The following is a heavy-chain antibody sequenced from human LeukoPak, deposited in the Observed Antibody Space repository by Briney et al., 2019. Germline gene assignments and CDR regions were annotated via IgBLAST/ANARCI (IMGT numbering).Heavy chain of an antibody. CDR3: VNYGWGPPA. J-gene: IGHJ4*02. Sequence: PGGSLRLSCAASGFTFDDYAMHWVRQAPGKGLVWVSRIKSDGSDTTYADSVKGRFTISRDNAKNMLYLQMNSLRAEDTAVYYCVNYGWGPPAWGQGTLVTVSS. CDR2: IKSDGSDT. D-gene: IGHD3-10*01. CDR1: GFTFDDYA. V-gene: IGHV3-74*03.